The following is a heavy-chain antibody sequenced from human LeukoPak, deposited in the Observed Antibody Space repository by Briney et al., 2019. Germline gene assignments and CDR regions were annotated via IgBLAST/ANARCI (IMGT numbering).Heavy chain of an antibody. CDR2: IYYSGST. Sequence: SETLSLTCTVSGGSISSGDYYWSWIRQPPGKGPEWIGYIYYSGSTYYNPSLKSRVTISVDTSKNQFSLKLSSVTAADTAVYYCARADFWSGYYTATYWGQGTLVTVSS. J-gene: IGHJ4*02. CDR1: GGSISSGDYY. V-gene: IGHV4-30-4*01. CDR3: ARADFWSGYYTATY. D-gene: IGHD3-3*01.